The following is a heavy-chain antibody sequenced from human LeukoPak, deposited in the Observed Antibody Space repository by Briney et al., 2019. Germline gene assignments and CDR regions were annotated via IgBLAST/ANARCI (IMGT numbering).Heavy chain of an antibody. V-gene: IGHV3-74*01. J-gene: IGHJ4*02. D-gene: IGHD5-18*01. CDR2: IVIDGSST. CDR3: ARDLRGQLWLPRVFDY. CDR1: GFTFSSYW. Sequence: PGGSLRLSCAASGFTFSSYWMHWVRQAPGKGLVWVSRIVIDGSSTTYADSVKGRFTISRDNAKNTLYLQMNSLRAEDTAVYYCARDLRGQLWLPRVFDYWGQGTLVTVSS.